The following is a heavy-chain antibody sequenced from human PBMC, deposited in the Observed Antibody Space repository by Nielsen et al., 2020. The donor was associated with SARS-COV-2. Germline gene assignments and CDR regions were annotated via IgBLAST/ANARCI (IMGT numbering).Heavy chain of an antibody. CDR3: TRDLISFDY. CDR2: IRSKAYGGTT. Sequence: GGSLRLSCTASGFTFGEYAMSWVRQATGKGLEWVGFIRSKAYGGTTEYAASVKGRFTISRDDSKSIAYLQMNSLKTEDTAVYYCTRDLISFDYWGPGTLVTVSS. J-gene: IGHJ4*02. D-gene: IGHD3-3*02. CDR1: GFTFGEYA. V-gene: IGHV3-49*04.